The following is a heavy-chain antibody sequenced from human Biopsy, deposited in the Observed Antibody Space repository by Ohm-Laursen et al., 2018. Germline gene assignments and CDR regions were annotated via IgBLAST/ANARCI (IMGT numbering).Heavy chain of an antibody. Sequence: SLRLSCAASGVTLSGYGMNWVRQAPGKGLEWVSSISASSSYIYYADSVKGRFTVSRDNTKNTLYLQMNSLRAAYTAIYFCATELLPPGVGGPWLDSWGQGTPVTVSS. CDR1: GVTLSGYG. D-gene: IGHD3-10*01. CDR2: ISASSSYI. J-gene: IGHJ5*01. V-gene: IGHV3-21*03. CDR3: ATELLPPGVGGPWLDS.